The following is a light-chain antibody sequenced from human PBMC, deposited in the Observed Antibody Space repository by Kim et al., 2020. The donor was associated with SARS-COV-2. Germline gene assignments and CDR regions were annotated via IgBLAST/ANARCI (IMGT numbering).Light chain of an antibody. J-gene: IGKJ4*01. CDR3: QQYGSSPIT. V-gene: IGKV3-20*01. CDR2: DAS. CDR1: QSVTNNY. Sequence: EIVLTLSPGSLSLSPGERATLSCRASQSVTNNYLAWYQQKPGQAPRLLIYDASSRATGIPDRFSGSGSGTDFTLTITRLEPEDFAVYYCQQYGSSPITFGGGTKVDIK.